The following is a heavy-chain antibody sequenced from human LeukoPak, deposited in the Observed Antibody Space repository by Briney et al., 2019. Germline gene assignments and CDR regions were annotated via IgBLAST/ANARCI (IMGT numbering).Heavy chain of an antibody. J-gene: IGHJ4*02. D-gene: IGHD3-22*01. CDR1: GYTFTSYY. CDR3: ARAEYYYDSTDY. Sequence: PMASVKVSCKASGYTFTSYYMHWVRQAPGQGLEWMGIINPSGGSTSYAQKLQGRVTLTTDTSTSTAYMELRSLRSDDTAVYYCARAEYYYDSTDYWGQGTLVTVSS. V-gene: IGHV1-46*01. CDR2: INPSGGST.